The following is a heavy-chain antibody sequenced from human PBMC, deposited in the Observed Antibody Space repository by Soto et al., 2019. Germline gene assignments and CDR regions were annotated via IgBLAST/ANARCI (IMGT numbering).Heavy chain of an antibody. Sequence: SVKVSCKASGGTFSTFGISWVRQAPGQGLEWMGGIIPFFGTARYSQKSEDRITITADESTNTVYMDLRSLTSEDTAIYYCAKSAPMDAGDKYYYDFWGQGALVTVSS. J-gene: IGHJ4*02. CDR3: AKSAPMDAGDKYYYDF. CDR1: GGTFSTFG. V-gene: IGHV1-69*13. CDR2: IIPFFGTA. D-gene: IGHD4-17*01.